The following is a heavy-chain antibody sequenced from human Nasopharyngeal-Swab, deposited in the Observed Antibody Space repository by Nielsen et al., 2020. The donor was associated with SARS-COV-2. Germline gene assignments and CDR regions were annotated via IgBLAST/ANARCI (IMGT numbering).Heavy chain of an antibody. CDR1: GFTFSSYS. Sequence: GESLKISCAASGFTFSSYSMHWVRQAPGKGLEWVSSISSSSSYIYYADSVKGRFTISRDNAKNSLYLQMDSLRAEDTAVFYCARADAYSNYGSLDYWGQGTLVTVSS. CDR3: ARADAYSNYGSLDY. V-gene: IGHV3-21*01. CDR2: ISSSSSYI. D-gene: IGHD4-11*01. J-gene: IGHJ4*02.